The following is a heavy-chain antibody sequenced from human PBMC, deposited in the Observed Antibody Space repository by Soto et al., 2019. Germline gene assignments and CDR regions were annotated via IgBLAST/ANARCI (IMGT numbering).Heavy chain of an antibody. CDR3: ARILSLTMIRGVILYFFDP. V-gene: IGHV4-39*01. D-gene: IGHD3-10*01. CDR2: IYYSGST. CDR1: GGSISSSSYN. Sequence: LSETLSLTCTVSGGSISSSSYNWGWIRQPPGKGLEWIGNIYYSGSTYYNPSLKSRVTISVDTSKNQFSLKLTSVTAADTAVYYCARILSLTMIRGVILYFFDPWGQGTLVTVSS. J-gene: IGHJ5*02.